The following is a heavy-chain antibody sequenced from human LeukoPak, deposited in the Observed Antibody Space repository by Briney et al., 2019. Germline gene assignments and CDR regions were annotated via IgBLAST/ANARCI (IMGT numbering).Heavy chain of an antibody. J-gene: IGHJ6*02. Sequence: PSETLSLTCTVSGGSISSSSFYWGWIRQPPGKGLEWIGTISYSGTTYYNPSLKSRVTISVDTSKNQFSLNLSSVTAADTAVYYCARSLLLLAGTYYYGMDVWGQGTTVTVSS. CDR1: GGSISSSSFY. D-gene: IGHD6-19*01. CDR3: ARSLLLLAGTYYYGMDV. CDR2: ISYSGTT. V-gene: IGHV4-39*07.